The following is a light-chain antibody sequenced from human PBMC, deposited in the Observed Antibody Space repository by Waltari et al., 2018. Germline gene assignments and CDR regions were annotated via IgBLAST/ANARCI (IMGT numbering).Light chain of an antibody. J-gene: IGKJ1*01. V-gene: IGKV1-5*03. CDR2: KAS. CDR3: QQNNVFPWT. Sequence: DIPMTQSPSTLSAFVGDRVTITCRASQSSSTWLAWYQQKPGKAPKLLIYKASRLESGVPSRFSGSGSGTEFTLTISSLQPDDFATYYCQQNNVFPWTFGQGTKVEIK. CDR1: QSSSTW.